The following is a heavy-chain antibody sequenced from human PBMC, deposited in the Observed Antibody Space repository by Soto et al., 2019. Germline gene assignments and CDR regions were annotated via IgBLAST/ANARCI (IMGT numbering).Heavy chain of an antibody. J-gene: IGHJ4*02. CDR2: IKENGGEK. D-gene: IGHD6-19*01. CDR1: EFTFSTYW. Sequence: EVQLVESGGGLVQPGGSLRLSCAVSEFTFSTYWMTWVRQAPGKGLEWVANIKENGGEKHYLESVRGRFTIARDNAKKSLYLEINSLRADVTAVYCCAGGSGWESGNWGQGTLVPVSS. V-gene: IGHV3-7*05. CDR3: AGGSGWESGN.